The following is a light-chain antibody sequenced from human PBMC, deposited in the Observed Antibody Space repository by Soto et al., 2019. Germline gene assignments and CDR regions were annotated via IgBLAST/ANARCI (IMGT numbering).Light chain of an antibody. CDR3: QQYNSYSPT. CDR1: QSVSTR. J-gene: IGKJ1*01. CDR2: DPS. Sequence: DIQMTQSPSSLSASVGDRVTIICRASQSVSTRLAWYQQKPGKAPKVLIYDPSSWAGGVPSRFTGSGSGTEFTLTINSLQPDDSATYYCQQYNSYSPTFGQGTKVDIK. V-gene: IGKV1-5*02.